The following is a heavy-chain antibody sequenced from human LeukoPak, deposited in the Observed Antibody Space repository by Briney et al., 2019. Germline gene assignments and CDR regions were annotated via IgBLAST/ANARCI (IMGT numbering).Heavy chain of an antibody. J-gene: IGHJ6*03. CDR2: ISSNGGST. CDR3: ARGGGQQLDLGYYYYMDV. D-gene: IGHD6-13*01. V-gene: IGHV3-64*01. CDR1: GFTFSSYA. Sequence: AGGSLRLSCAASGFTFSSYAMHWVRQAPGKGLEYVSAISSNGGSTYYANSVKGRFTISRGNSKNTLYLQMGSLRAEDMAVYYCARGGGQQLDLGYYYYMDVWGKGTTVTVSS.